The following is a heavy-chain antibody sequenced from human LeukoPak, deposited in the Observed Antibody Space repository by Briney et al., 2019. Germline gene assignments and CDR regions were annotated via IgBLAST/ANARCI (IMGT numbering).Heavy chain of an antibody. D-gene: IGHD4-17*01. CDR1: GFTFSSYS. Sequence: GGSLRLSCAASGFTFSSYSMNWVRQAPGKGLEWVSSISTSSSYIYYADSVKGRFTISRDNARNSLYLQMNSLRAEDTAVYYCARAATVTAESAFGYWGQGTLVTVSS. V-gene: IGHV3-21*01. CDR3: ARAATVTAESAFGY. CDR2: ISTSSSYI. J-gene: IGHJ4*02.